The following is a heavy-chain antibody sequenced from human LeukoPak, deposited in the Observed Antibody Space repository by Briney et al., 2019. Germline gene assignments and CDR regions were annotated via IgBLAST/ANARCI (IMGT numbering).Heavy chain of an antibody. Sequence: GGSLRLSCAASGFTFSSYAMSWVRQAPGKGLEWVSAISGSGGSTYYADSVKGRFTISRDNAKNSLYLQMNSLRAEDTAVYYCARVLVGTYRPAAIGPPFDPWGQGTLVTVSS. D-gene: IGHD2-2*01. J-gene: IGHJ5*02. CDR1: GFTFSSYA. V-gene: IGHV3-23*01. CDR2: ISGSGGST. CDR3: ARVLVGTYRPAAIGPPFDP.